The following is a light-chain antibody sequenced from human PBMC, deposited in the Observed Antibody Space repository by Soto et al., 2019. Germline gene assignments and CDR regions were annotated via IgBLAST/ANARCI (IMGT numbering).Light chain of an antibody. CDR3: QQLNSYPWT. V-gene: IGKV1-9*01. Sequence: DIQLTQSPSFLSASVGDRVTITCRASQGISSYLAWYQQKPGKAPKLLIYAASTLQSGVPSRFSGSGSGTEFTLTIRSLQPADFATYYCQQLNSYPWTFGQGTKVEIK. J-gene: IGKJ1*01. CDR2: AAS. CDR1: QGISSY.